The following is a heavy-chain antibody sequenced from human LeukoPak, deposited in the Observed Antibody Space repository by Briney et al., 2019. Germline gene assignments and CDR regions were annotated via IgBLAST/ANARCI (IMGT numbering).Heavy chain of an antibody. CDR3: ASAYTYVRLGDH. CDR2: TNLHGTAV. D-gene: IGHD3-16*01. Sequence: GGSLRLSCAVSGLSFSNYLMHWVRQAPGKGLVWVARTNLHGTAVDYAGSVKGRFTISRDNAKNTLFLQMNSLRAEDTAVYYCASAYTYVRLGDHWGQGTLVTVSS. CDR1: GLSFSNYL. V-gene: IGHV3-74*01. J-gene: IGHJ4*02.